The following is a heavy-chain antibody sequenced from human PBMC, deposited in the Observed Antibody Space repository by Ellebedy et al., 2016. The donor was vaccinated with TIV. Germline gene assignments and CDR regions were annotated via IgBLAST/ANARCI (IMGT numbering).Heavy chain of an antibody. CDR2: IRTKAYGGTT. V-gene: IGHV3-49*03. J-gene: IGHJ4*02. Sequence: GGSLRLSCTASGFTFRDYAMSWFRQAPGKGLEWVGFIRTKAYGGTTEYAASVKDRFTISRDDSKSIAYLQMNSLKTEDTAVYYCTRVRFGRYCVNWGQGTLVTASS. D-gene: IGHD3-10*01. CDR1: GFTFRDYA. CDR3: TRVRFGRYCVN.